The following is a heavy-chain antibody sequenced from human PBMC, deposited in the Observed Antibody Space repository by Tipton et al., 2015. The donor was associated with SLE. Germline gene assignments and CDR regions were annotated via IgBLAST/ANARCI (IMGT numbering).Heavy chain of an antibody. J-gene: IGHJ5*02. CDR1: GGSISSGSYY. V-gene: IGHV4-61*01. CDR3: ARVASYDGSGYYLDWFDP. CDR2: IYYSGST. Sequence: TLSLTCTVSGGSISSGSYYWSWIRQPPGKGLEWIGYIYYSGSTNYNPSLKSRVTMSVDTSKNQFSLKLSSVTAADTAVYYCARVASYDGSGYYLDWFDPWGQGTLVTVSS. D-gene: IGHD3-22*01.